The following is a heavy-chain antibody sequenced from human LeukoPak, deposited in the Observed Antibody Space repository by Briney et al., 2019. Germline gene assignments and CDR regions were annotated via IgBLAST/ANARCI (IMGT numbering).Heavy chain of an antibody. Sequence: HPGGSLRLSCAASGFTFSSFAMSWVRQAPGKGLEWVSAISSSGFGTYYADSVKGRFIISRDNSKNTLYLQMNSLRAEDTAVYYCARDPYCSSTSCYLSGYYYYGMDVWGQGTTVTVSS. CDR3: ARDPYCSSTSCYLSGYYYYGMDV. CDR2: ISSSGFGT. D-gene: IGHD2-2*01. J-gene: IGHJ6*02. V-gene: IGHV3-23*01. CDR1: GFTFSSFA.